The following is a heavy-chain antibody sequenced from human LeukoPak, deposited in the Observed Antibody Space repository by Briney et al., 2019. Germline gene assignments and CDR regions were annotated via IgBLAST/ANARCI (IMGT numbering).Heavy chain of an antibody. J-gene: IGHJ4*02. V-gene: IGHV4-39*01. Sequence: SETLSLTCTVSGGSISSSSYYWGWIRQPPGKGLEWIGSIYYSGSTYYNPSLESRVTISVDTSKNQFSLKLSSVTAADTAVYYCARHPSEWELGYWGQGTLVTVSS. CDR1: GGSISSSSYY. CDR2: IYYSGST. CDR3: ARHPSEWELGY. D-gene: IGHD1-26*01.